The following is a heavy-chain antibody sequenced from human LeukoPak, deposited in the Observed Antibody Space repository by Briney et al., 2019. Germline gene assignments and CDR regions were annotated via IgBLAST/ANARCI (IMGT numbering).Heavy chain of an antibody. J-gene: IGHJ3*02. CDR2: IYTSGST. CDR3: ARESTETGQWQVLFDI. Sequence: PSQTLSLTCTVSGGSTSSGSYYWSWIRQPAGKGLEWIGRIYTSGSTNYNPSLKSRVTISVDTSKNQFSLKLSSVTAADTAVYYCARESTETGQWQVLFDIWGQGTMVTVSS. V-gene: IGHV4-61*02. D-gene: IGHD6-19*01. CDR1: GGSTSSGSYY.